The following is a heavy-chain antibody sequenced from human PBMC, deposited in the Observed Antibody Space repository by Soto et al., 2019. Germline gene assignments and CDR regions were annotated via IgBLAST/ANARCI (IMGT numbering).Heavy chain of an antibody. CDR1: GFTFSSYW. CDR3: AGQYGSGTYLYFDF. Sequence: EVQLVESGGGLVQPGGSLRLSCAASGFTFSSYWMHWVRQAPGKGLEYVSGISTHGGSTYYADSVKGRFTISRDSSKNILYLQTDSLRANDMAVYYCAGQYGSGTYLYFDFWGQGTLFTVSS. CDR2: ISTHGGST. D-gene: IGHD3-10*01. V-gene: IGHV3-64*07. J-gene: IGHJ4*02.